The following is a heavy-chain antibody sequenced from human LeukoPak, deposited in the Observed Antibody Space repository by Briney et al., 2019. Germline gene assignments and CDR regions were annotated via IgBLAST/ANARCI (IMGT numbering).Heavy chain of an antibody. CDR1: GFTFGSYA. Sequence: GGSLRLSCAASGFTFGSYAMSWARQAPGKGLEWVSAISGSGGSTYYADSVKGRFTISRDNSKNSLYLQMNSLRAEDTAVYYCARERETSLFDYWGQGTLVTVSS. CDR3: ARERETSLFDY. J-gene: IGHJ4*02. V-gene: IGHV3-23*01. CDR2: ISGSGGST. D-gene: IGHD6-6*01.